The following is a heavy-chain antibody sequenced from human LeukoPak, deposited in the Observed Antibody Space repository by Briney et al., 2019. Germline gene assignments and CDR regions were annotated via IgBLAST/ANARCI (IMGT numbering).Heavy chain of an antibody. CDR1: GFTFSDTW. CDR2: IRGDGSDA. J-gene: IGHJ5*02. Sequence: GGSLRLSCAASGFTFSDTWMHWVRQVPGKGLVWVSRIRGDGSDARYAESVKGRFTISRDNAKNTLYLQMNSLRAEDTAVYYCARLNSSGWGGFDPWGQGTLVTVSS. CDR3: ARLNSSGWGGFDP. V-gene: IGHV3-74*01. D-gene: IGHD6-19*01.